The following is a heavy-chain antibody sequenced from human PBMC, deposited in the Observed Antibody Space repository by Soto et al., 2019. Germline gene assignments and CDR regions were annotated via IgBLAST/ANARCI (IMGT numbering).Heavy chain of an antibody. V-gene: IGHV4-39*01. D-gene: IGHD6-13*01. CDR3: ASTGYSSSWYFPY. CDR2: RSVHYGGST. Sequence: ETLSLTSSVSGDSIARSFYYWGWIRQPPGKGLEWIGIRSVHYGGSTYYNPSLKSRVAISIDTSNNQFSLRLSSLIAADTAVYYCASTGYSSSWYFPYWGQGTLVTVSS. CDR1: GDSIARSFYY. J-gene: IGHJ4*02.